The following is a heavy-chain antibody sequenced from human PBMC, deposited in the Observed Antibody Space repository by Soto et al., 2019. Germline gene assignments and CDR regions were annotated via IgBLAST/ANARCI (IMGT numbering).Heavy chain of an antibody. CDR1: GGSISSGGYY. Sequence: QVQLQESGPGLVKPSQTLSLTCTVSGGSISSGGYYWSWIRKHPGKGLEWIGYIYYSGSTYYNPSLKSRVTISVDTSKNQFSLKLSAVTAADTAVYYCARNSQAGVALDYWGQGTLVTVSS. CDR3: ARNSQAGVALDY. CDR2: IYYSGST. V-gene: IGHV4-31*03. J-gene: IGHJ4*02. D-gene: IGHD3-3*01.